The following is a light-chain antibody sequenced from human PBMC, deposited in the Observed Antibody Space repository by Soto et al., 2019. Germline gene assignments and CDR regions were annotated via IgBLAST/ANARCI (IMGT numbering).Light chain of an antibody. J-gene: IGKJ4*01. Sequence: EIVLTQSPGTLSLSPGERATLSCRASQIITSSYVAWYQLKPGQPPRLLIYGASSRATGIPDRFSGSGSGTDFTLTISRLEPEDFAVYFCQQYGGSPLVTFGGGTKVEIK. CDR1: QIITSSY. CDR3: QQYGGSPLVT. CDR2: GAS. V-gene: IGKV3-20*01.